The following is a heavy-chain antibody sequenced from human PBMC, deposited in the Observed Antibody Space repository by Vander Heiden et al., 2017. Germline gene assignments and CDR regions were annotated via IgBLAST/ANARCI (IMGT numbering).Heavy chain of an antibody. CDR1: GYTFTGYY. D-gene: IGHD4-17*01. CDR3: ARDVDNDYGDYPTFDY. CDR2: IKPNSGGT. Sequence: QAQLVQSGAERKKPGASVKVSCKAPGYTFTGYYMHWVRRAPGQGLEWMGWIKPNSGGTNYAQKFQSRVTMTRDTSISTAYMKRSRLRSDDTAVYYCARDVDNDYGDYPTFDYWGQGTLVTVSS. V-gene: IGHV1-2*02. J-gene: IGHJ4*02.